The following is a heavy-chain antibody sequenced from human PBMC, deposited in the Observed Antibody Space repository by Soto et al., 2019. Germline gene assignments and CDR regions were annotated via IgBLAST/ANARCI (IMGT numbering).Heavy chain of an antibody. CDR3: ARSAGNAGRFSKY. V-gene: IGHV5-51*01. D-gene: IGHD2-15*01. J-gene: IGHJ4*02. CDR2: IYPGDSDA. CDR1: GYTFTSYW. Sequence: PGESLKISCKGSGYTFTSYWISWVRQMPGEGLTWMGAIYPGDSDARYSPSFQGQVTISADKSVSTAYMQWSSLQASDSAIYYCARSAGNAGRFSKYWGQGTVVTVSA.